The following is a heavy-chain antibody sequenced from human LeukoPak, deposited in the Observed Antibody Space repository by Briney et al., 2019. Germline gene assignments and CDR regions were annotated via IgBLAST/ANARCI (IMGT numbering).Heavy chain of an antibody. D-gene: IGHD3-3*01. CDR3: ARASGGYDFWSGYYSY. J-gene: IGHJ4*02. Sequence: SETLSLTCIVSGGSISSYYWSWIRQPPGKRLELIGYIYYSGSANYNPSLKSRVTISVDASKNQFSLKLSSVTAADTAVYYCARASGGYDFWSGYYSYWGQGTLVTVSS. V-gene: IGHV4-59*12. CDR1: GGSISSYY. CDR2: IYYSGSA.